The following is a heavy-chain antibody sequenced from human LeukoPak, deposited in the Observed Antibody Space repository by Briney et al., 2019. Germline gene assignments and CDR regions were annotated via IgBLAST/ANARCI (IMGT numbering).Heavy chain of an antibody. D-gene: IGHD3-10*01. V-gene: IGHV4-39*07. CDR1: GGSISSSSYY. J-gene: IGHJ5*02. CDR2: INHSGST. CDR3: ARKYYYGSGSYPIRRAGWFDP. Sequence: PSETLSLTCTVSGGSISSSSYYWGWIRQPPGKGLEWIGEINHSGSTNYNPSLKSRVTISVDTSKNQFSLKLSSVTAADTAVYYCARKYYYGSGSYPIRRAGWFDPWGQGTLVTVSS.